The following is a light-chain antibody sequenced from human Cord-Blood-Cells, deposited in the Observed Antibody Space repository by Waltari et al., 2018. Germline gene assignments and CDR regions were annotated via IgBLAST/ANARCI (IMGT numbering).Light chain of an antibody. CDR3: QQYYSTPWT. Sequence: DIVMTQSPDSLAVSLGERATINCKSSQSVLYISNNKTYLAWYQQKPGQPPKLLIYWASTRESGVPDRFSGSGSGTDFTLTISSLQAEDVAVYYCQQYYSTPWTFGQGTKVEIK. J-gene: IGKJ1*01. V-gene: IGKV4-1*01. CDR1: QSVLYISNNKTY. CDR2: WAS.